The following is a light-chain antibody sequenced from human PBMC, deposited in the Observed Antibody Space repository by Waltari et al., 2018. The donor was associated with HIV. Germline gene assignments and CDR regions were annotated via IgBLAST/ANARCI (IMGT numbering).Light chain of an antibody. CDR3: HQYASFSGT. V-gene: IGKV1-5*03. CDR2: QAS. Sequence: DIRLTQSPSPLSASAGYRVAITCLAGQNVGAFLAWYQQKPGKPPKLLIFQASLEGGVPSRFSGSVSGSDFTLTINGLQSDDFATYYCHQYASFSGTFGQGTKVEL. CDR1: QNVGAF. J-gene: IGKJ1*01.